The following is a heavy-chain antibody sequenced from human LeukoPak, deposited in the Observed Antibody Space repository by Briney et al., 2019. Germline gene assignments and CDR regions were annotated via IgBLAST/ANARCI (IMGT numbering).Heavy chain of an antibody. D-gene: IGHD1-26*01. V-gene: IGHV3-74*01. CDR1: GFTFSSYR. CDR3: AYSRSSHFDY. J-gene: IGHJ4*02. CDR2: ISTDGSST. Sequence: PGGSLRLSCEASGFTFSSYRMYWVRQAPGKGLVWVSRISTDGSSTSYADSVKGRFTISRDNAKNTLYLQMNSLRAEDTAVYYCAYSRSSHFDYWGQGTLVTVSS.